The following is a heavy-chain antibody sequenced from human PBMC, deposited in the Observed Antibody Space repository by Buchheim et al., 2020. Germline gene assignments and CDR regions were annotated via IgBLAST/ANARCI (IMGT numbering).Heavy chain of an antibody. J-gene: IGHJ4*02. CDR2: IYHSGST. CDR3: ARRSPSGYDTFDY. Sequence: QLQLQESGPGLVKPSETLSLTCTVSGGSISSSSYYWGWIRQPPGKGLEWIGSIYHSGSTYYNPSLKSRVTISVDTSKNQFSLKLSSVTAADTAVYYCARRSPSGYDTFDYWGQGTL. V-gene: IGHV4-39*01. D-gene: IGHD5-12*01. CDR1: GGSISSSSYY.